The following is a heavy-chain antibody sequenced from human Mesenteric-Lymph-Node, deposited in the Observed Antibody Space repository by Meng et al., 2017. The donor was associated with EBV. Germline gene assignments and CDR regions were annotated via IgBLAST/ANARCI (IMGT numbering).Heavy chain of an antibody. CDR1: GFPFSSPW. J-gene: IGHJ2*01. CDR3: VRLRGWYFDL. CDR2: INSGATTI. V-gene: IGHV3-74*01. Sequence: RLDSWGGLLQPGGSLRLPWSVSGFPFSSPWMHWVRQGPGKGLVWVARINSGATTINYADSVQERFTISRDNAKNTLYLQMNSRRAEDTAVYYCVRLRGWYFDLWGRGTLVTVSS. D-gene: IGHD3-10*01.